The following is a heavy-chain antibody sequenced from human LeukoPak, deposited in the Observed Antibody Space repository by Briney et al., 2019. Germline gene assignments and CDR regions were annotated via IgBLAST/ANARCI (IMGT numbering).Heavy chain of an antibody. CDR1: GFTFSSYG. CDR2: IRYDESNK. Sequence: GGSLRLSCAASGFTFSSYGMHWVRQAPGKGLEWVAFIRYDESNKYYADSVKGRFTISRDNSKNTLYLQMNSLRAEDTAVYYCAKGMYYYDSSGLDDPWGQGTLVTVSS. CDR3: AKGMYYYDSSGLDDP. V-gene: IGHV3-30*02. D-gene: IGHD3-22*01. J-gene: IGHJ5*02.